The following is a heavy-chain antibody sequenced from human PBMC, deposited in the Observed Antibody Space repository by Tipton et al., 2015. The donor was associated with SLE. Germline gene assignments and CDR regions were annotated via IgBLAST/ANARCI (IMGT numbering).Heavy chain of an antibody. CDR2: IYTGCYT. V-gene: IGHV4-4*07. Sequence: TLSLTCTVSGGSITNYYWGWVRQPAGKGLEWIGRIYTGCYTKYNPSLESRVSMPLDTAKNQFSLKLSSVTAADTAVYYCARDPPGLDNSFDLWGQGTLVTVSS. D-gene: IGHD5-24*01. CDR3: ARDPPGLDNSFDL. J-gene: IGHJ3*01. CDR1: GGSITNYY.